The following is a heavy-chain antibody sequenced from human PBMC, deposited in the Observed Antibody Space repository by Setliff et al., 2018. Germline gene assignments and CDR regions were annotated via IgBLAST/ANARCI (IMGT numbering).Heavy chain of an antibody. CDR2: VIRVGSGGST. CDR3: AKDFRDLGYSDY. J-gene: IGHJ4*02. Sequence: PGGSLRLSCAASGFTFDDYVMSWVRQAPGKGLEWVSGVIRVGSGGSTYYADSVKGRFTISRDNSKNTLYLQMNSLRAEDTAVYYCAKDFRDLGYSDYWGQGTLVTVSS. V-gene: IGHV3-23*01. CDR1: GFTFDDYV.